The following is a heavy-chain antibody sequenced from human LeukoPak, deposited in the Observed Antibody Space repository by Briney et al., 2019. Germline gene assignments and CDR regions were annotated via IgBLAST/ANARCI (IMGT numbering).Heavy chain of an antibody. V-gene: IGHV1-2*06. CDR2: INPNTGDT. D-gene: IGHD2-21*01. J-gene: IGHJ3*02. CDR1: GYTFTYYY. Sequence: ASVKVSCKASGYTFTYYYIHWLRQAPGQGLEWMGRINPNTGDTNYAQKFQGRVTMTRDTFITTAYMDLSGLRSDDTALYYCAIMVVANAFDNWGQGTMITVSS. CDR3: AIMVVANAFDN.